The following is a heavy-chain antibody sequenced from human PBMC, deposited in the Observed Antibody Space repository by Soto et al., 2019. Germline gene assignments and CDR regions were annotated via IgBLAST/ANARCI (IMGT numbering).Heavy chain of an antibody. J-gene: IGHJ6*02. Sequence: PGESLKISCKGSGYSFTSYWISWVRQMPGKGLEWMGRIDPSDSYTNYSPSFQGHVTISADKSISTAYLQWSSLKASDTAMYYCARGGCSGGSCYGNYYYYGMDVWGQGTTVTV. D-gene: IGHD2-15*01. CDR3: ARGGCSGGSCYGNYYYYGMDV. V-gene: IGHV5-10-1*01. CDR2: IDPSDSYT. CDR1: GYSFTSYW.